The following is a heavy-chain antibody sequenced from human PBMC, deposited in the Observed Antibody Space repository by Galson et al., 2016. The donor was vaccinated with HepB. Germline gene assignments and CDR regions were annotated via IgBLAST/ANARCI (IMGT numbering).Heavy chain of an antibody. CDR2: IYPGDSDT. CDR1: GYSFTSYW. J-gene: IGHJ4*02. D-gene: IGHD2-15*01. Sequence: QSGAEVKKPGESLKISCKDSGYSFTSYWIGWVRQMPGKGLEWMGIIYPGDSDTRYSPSFQGQVTISADKSISTAYLQWSSLKASDTAMYYCARLPRGVVVVASYFDHWGQGTLVTVSS. V-gene: IGHV5-51*01. CDR3: ARLPRGVVVVASYFDH.